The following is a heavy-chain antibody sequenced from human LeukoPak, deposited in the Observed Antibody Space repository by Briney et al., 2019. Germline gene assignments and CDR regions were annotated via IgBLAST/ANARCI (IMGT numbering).Heavy chain of an antibody. D-gene: IGHD2-2*01. CDR3: AKDLMPAAPTRFDY. CDR1: GFTFSSYA. Sequence: GGSLRLSCAASGFTFSSYAMSWVRQAPGKGLECVSAIRSTGTNTYYADSVKGRFTISRDNSKNTLFLQMNSLRAEDTAVYYCAKDLMPAAPTRFDYWGQGTLVTVSS. V-gene: IGHV3-23*01. CDR2: IRSTGTNT. J-gene: IGHJ4*02.